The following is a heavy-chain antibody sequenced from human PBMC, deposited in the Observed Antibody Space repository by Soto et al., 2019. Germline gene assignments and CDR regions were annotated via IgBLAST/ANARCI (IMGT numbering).Heavy chain of an antibody. Sequence: QITLKESGPTLVKPTQTLTLTCTFSGFSLSTSGVGVGWIRQPPGKALEWLALIYLDDDKRYSPSLKSRLTITKDTSKTQVVITMTNMDPVDTATYYCARPYSSGWYYRYWGQGTLVTVSS. D-gene: IGHD6-19*01. V-gene: IGHV2-5*02. CDR3: ARPYSSGWYYRY. CDR1: GFSLSTSGVG. J-gene: IGHJ4*02. CDR2: IYLDDDK.